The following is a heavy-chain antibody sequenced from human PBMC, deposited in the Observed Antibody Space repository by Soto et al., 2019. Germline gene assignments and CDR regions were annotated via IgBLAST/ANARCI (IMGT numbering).Heavy chain of an antibody. D-gene: IGHD4-4*01. CDR1: GGTFSSYA. V-gene: IGHV1-69*13. J-gene: IGHJ4*02. Sequence: SVKVSCKASGGTFSSYAISWVRQAPGQGLEWMGGIIPIFGTANYAQKFQGRVTITADESTSTAYMELSSLRSEDTAVYYCARSPHYSNYGSDYWGQGTLVTVSS. CDR3: ARSPHYSNYGSDY. CDR2: IIPIFGTA.